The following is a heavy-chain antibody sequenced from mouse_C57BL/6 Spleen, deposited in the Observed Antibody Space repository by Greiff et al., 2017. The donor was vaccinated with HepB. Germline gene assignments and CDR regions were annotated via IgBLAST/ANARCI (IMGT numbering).Heavy chain of an antibody. Sequence: VKLQQPGAELVMPGASVKLSCKASGYTFTSYWMHWVKQRPGQGLEWIGEIDPSDSYTNYNQKFKGKSTLTVDKSSSTAYMQLSSLTSEDSAVYYCARKPHYYGSSSYWYFDGWGTGTTVTGSS. CDR1: GYTFTSYW. V-gene: IGHV1-69*01. D-gene: IGHD1-1*01. CDR3: ARKPHYYGSSSYWYFDG. CDR2: IDPSDSYT. J-gene: IGHJ1*03.